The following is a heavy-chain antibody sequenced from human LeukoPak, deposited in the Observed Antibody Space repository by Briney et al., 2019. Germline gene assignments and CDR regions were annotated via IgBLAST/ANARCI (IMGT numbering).Heavy chain of an antibody. J-gene: IGHJ3*02. CDR2: MNPNSGNT. CDR3: ARARGFDCLDAFDI. D-gene: IGHD3-9*01. CDR1: GGTFSNYA. V-gene: IGHV1-8*03. Sequence: ASVKVSCKASGGTFSNYAISWVRQVPGQGLEWMGWMNPNSGNTGYAQKFQGRVTITRNTSISTAYMELSSLRSEDTAVYYCARARGFDCLDAFDIWGQGTMVTVSS.